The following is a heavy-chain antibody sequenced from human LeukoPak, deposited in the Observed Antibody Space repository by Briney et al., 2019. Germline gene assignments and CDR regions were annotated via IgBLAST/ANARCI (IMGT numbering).Heavy chain of an antibody. Sequence: SETLSLTCTVSGGSVSSSSYYWGWIRQPPGKGLEWIGSIYYSGSTYYNPSLKSRVTISVDTSKNQFSLKLSSVTAADTAVYYCARGAPDYGDYVFIWGQGTLVTVSS. CDR1: GGSVSSSSYY. J-gene: IGHJ4*02. V-gene: IGHV4-39*07. D-gene: IGHD4-17*01. CDR2: IYYSGST. CDR3: ARGAPDYGDYVFI.